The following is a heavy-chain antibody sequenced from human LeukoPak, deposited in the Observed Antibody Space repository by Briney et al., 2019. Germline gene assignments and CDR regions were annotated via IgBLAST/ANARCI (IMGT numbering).Heavy chain of an antibody. CDR1: GGSISSYY. V-gene: IGHV4-59*08. CDR2: IYYSGST. J-gene: IGHJ4*02. D-gene: IGHD6-13*01. Sequence: SETLSLTCTVSGGSISSYYWSWIRQPPGKGLEWIGYIYYSGSTNYNPSLKSRVTISVDTSKNQFSLKLSSVTAADTAVCYCARQTGYSSSWSFDYWGQGTLVTVSS. CDR3: ARQTGYSSSWSFDY.